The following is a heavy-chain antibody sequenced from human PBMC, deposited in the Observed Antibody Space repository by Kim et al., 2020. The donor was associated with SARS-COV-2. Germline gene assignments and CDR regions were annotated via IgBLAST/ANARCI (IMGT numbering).Heavy chain of an antibody. J-gene: IGHJ5*02. D-gene: IGHD1-26*01. V-gene: IGHV1-69*13. CDR2: IIPIFGTA. Sequence: SVKVSCKASGGTFSSYAISWVRQAPGQGLEWMGGIIPIFGTANYAQKFQGRVTITADESTSTAYMELSSLRSEDTAVYYCARDTNSGSYGANWFDPWGQGTLVTVSS. CDR1: GGTFSSYA. CDR3: ARDTNSGSYGANWFDP.